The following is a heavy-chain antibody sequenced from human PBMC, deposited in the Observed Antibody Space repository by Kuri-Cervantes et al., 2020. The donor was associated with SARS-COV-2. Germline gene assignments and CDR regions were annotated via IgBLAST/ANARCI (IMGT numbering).Heavy chain of an antibody. CDR2: IYHSGST. CDR1: GGSISSGGYY. V-gene: IGHV4-30-2*01. J-gene: IGHJ4*02. D-gene: IGHD2-15*01. CDR3: ARVKIAGACDY. Sequence: SETLSLTCTVSGGSISSGGYYWSWIRQPPGKGLEWIGYIYHSGSTYYSPSLKSRVTISVDRSKNHFSLKLSSVTAADTAVYYCARVKIAGACDYWGQGTLVTVSS.